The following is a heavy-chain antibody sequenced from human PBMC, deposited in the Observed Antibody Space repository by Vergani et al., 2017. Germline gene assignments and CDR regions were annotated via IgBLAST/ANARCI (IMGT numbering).Heavy chain of an antibody. D-gene: IGHD3-10*01. CDR2: ISSSSAYL. Sequence: EVQLVESGGGLVKPGGSLRLSCAASGFTFSSYSMNWVRQAPGKGLEWVSSISSSSAYLEYVDSIKGRFTISRDNAKRSVFIQINSLRAEDTAVYYWARTGECMRSSNGPPDYVFALVVWGGGTTVVVAS. V-gene: IGHV3-21*01. CDR1: GFTFSSYS. J-gene: IGHJ6*04. CDR3: ARTGECMRSSNGPPDYVFALVV.